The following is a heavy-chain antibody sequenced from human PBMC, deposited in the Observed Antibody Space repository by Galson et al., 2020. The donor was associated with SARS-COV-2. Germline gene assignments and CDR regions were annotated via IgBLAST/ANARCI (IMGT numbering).Heavy chain of an antibody. V-gene: IGHV3-7*01. CDR3: ARVRFVYDSLPDAFDI. Sequence: GESLKISCAASGFTFSSYWMSWVRQAPGKGLEWVANIKQDGSEKYYVDSVKGRFTISRDNAKNSLYLQMNSLRAEDTAVYYCARVRFVYDSLPDAFDIWGQGTMVTVSS. CDR1: GFTFSSYW. J-gene: IGHJ3*02. D-gene: IGHD3-22*01. CDR2: IKQDGSEK.